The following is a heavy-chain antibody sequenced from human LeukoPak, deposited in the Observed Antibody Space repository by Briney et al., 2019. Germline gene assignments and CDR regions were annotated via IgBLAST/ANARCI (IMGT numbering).Heavy chain of an antibody. J-gene: IGHJ4*02. CDR3: ARRNFDWSYFDY. CDR1: GSSFTSYW. CDR2: IYPGDSDT. Sequence: GESLKISCKGSGSSFTSYWIGWVRQMPGKGLEWMGIIYPGDSDTRYSPSLQGQVTISADKSISTAYLEWSSLKASDTAMYYCARRNFDWSYFDYWGQGTLVAVSS. D-gene: IGHD3-9*01. V-gene: IGHV5-51*01.